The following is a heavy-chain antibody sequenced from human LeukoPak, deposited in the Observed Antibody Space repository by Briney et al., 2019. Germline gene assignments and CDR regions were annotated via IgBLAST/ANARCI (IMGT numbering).Heavy chain of an antibody. J-gene: IGHJ6*03. CDR2: IIPIFGAP. V-gene: IGHV1-69*05. CDR3: AREALGYYMDV. CDR1: GGTFRNYA. D-gene: IGHD7-27*01. Sequence: ASVKVSCKASGGTFRNYAISWVRQAPGQGLEWMGGIIPIFGAPNYAQKFQGRVTITTDESTSTAYMELSSLRSEDTASYYCAREALGYYMDVWGKGTTVTVSS.